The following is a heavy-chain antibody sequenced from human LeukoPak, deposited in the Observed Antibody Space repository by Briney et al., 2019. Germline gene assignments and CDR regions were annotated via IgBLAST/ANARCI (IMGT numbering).Heavy chain of an antibody. J-gene: IGHJ4*02. Sequence: SQTLSLTCTVSGGSISSSSYYWGWIPHPPGKGLEWIGSIYYSGSTYYNPSLNSPVTISVDTSKNQFSLKLSSVTTGDTAVYYCARVSGYYDSSGYLPRRYYFDYWGQGTLVTVSS. D-gene: IGHD3-22*01. CDR1: GGSISSSSYY. CDR2: IYYSGST. CDR3: ARVSGYYDSSGYLPRRYYFDY. V-gene: IGHV4-39*07.